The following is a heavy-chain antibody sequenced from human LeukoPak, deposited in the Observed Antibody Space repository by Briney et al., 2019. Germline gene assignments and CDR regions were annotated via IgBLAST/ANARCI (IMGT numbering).Heavy chain of an antibody. Sequence: KPSETLSLTCAVYGGSFSGYYWSWIRQPPGKGLEWIGEINHSGSTNYNPSLKSRVTISVDTSKNQFSLKLSSVTAADTAVYYCARGRGMSSSSEFDYWGQGTLVTVSS. D-gene: IGHD6-6*01. CDR3: ARGRGMSSSSEFDY. CDR2: INHSGST. V-gene: IGHV4-34*01. J-gene: IGHJ4*02. CDR1: GGSFSGYY.